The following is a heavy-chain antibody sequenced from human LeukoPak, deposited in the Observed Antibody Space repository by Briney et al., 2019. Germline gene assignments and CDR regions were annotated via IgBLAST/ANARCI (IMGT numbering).Heavy chain of an antibody. V-gene: IGHV1-69*13. D-gene: IGHD6-25*01. CDR1: GGTFSSYA. Sequence: SVKVSCKASGGTFSSYAISWVRQAPGRGPEWMGGIIPIFGTANYAQKFQGRVTITADESTSTAYMELSSMRSEDTAVYYCARGGSGVEEGYYFDYWGQGTLVTVSS. CDR3: ARGGSGVEEGYYFDY. J-gene: IGHJ4*02. CDR2: IIPIFGTA.